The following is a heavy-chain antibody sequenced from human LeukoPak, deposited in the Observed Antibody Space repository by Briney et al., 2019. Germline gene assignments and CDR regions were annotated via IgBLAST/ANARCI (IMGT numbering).Heavy chain of an antibody. D-gene: IGHD3-3*01. V-gene: IGHV3-30*02. CDR1: GFTFSSYG. Sequence: GGSLRLSCAASGFTFSSYGMHWVRQAPGKGLEWVAFIRYDGSNKYYADSVKGRFTISRDNSKNTLYLQMNSLRAEDTAVYYCAKVRLRFLEWFDYWGQGTLVTVSS. CDR2: IRYDGSNK. J-gene: IGHJ4*02. CDR3: AKVRLRFLEWFDY.